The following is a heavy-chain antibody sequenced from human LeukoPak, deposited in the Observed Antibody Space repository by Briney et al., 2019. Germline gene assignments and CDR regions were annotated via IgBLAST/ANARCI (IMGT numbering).Heavy chain of an antibody. CDR1: GYTFNSYG. D-gene: IGHD6-13*01. CDR2: ISPYNGNT. Sequence: ASVKVSCKASGYTFNSYGINWVRQAPGQGLEWMGWISPYNGNTNYAQRFQGRVTITRNTSISTAYMELSSLRSEDTAVYYCARSPANRGAARASGRLVNWFDPWGQGTLVTVSS. V-gene: IGHV1-8*03. CDR3: ARSPANRGAARASGRLVNWFDP. J-gene: IGHJ5*02.